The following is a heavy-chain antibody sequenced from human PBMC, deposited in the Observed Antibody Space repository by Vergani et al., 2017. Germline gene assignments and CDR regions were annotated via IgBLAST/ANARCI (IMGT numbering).Heavy chain of an antibody. V-gene: IGHV5-51*01. CDR3: ARVTVSYGDLRQFDY. J-gene: IGHJ4*02. CDR1: GYRFTNYW. D-gene: IGHD4-17*01. CDR2: MYLGDSET. Sequence: EVQLVQSGAEVKKPGESLKISCKGSGYRFTNYWIGWVRQMPGKGLEWMGIMYLGDSETRYSPSFLGQVTISVDKSINTAYLQWSSLMASDTDIFYCARVTVSYGDLRQFDYWGQGTVVTVSS.